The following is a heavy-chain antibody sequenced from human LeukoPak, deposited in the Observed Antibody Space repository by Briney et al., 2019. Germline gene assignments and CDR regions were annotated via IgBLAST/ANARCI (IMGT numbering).Heavy chain of an antibody. CDR2: INSNSGGT. CDR3: ARRHYYDSSGYDY. Sequence: ASVKVSCKASGYTFTGYYMHWVRQAPGQGLEWMGWINSNSGGTNYAQKFQGRVTMTRDTSISTAYMELNRLRSDDTAVYYCARRHYYDSSGYDYWGQGTLVTVSS. J-gene: IGHJ4*02. V-gene: IGHV1-2*02. D-gene: IGHD3-22*01. CDR1: GYTFTGYY.